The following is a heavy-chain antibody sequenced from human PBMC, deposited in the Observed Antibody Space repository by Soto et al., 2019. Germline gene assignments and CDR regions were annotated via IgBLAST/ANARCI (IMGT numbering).Heavy chain of an antibody. CDR2: IIPIFGTA. J-gene: IGHJ3*02. CDR1: GGTFSSYA. D-gene: IGHD6-19*01. Sequence: ASVKVSCKASGGTFSSYAISWVRQAPGQGLEWMGGIIPIFGTANYAQKFQGRVTITADESTSTAYMELSSLRSEDTAVYYCARDSGVAGNDAFDIWGQGTMVTVSS. V-gene: IGHV1-69*13. CDR3: ARDSGVAGNDAFDI.